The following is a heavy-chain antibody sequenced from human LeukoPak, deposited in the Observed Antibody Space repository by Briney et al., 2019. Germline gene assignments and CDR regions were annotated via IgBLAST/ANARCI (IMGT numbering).Heavy chain of an antibody. CDR2: IKQDGSEK. V-gene: IGHV3-7*01. J-gene: IGHJ4*02. CDR1: GFTFSTYW. D-gene: IGHD3-10*01. CDR3: AREGRNYYSGSY. Sequence: PGGSLRLSCAASGFTFSTYWMIWVRQAPGKGLEWVANIKQDGSEKYYVDSVKGRFTISRDNAKNSLYLQLNSLRVEDTAVYYCAREGRNYYSGSYWGQGTLVTVSS.